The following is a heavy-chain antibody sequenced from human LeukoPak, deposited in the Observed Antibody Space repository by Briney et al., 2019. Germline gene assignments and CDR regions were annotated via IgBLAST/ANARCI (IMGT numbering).Heavy chain of an antibody. V-gene: IGHV6-1*01. CDR3: ARGARQWLVHEPYYYMDV. D-gene: IGHD6-19*01. CDR1: GDSVSSNSAA. CDR2: TYYRSKWYN. Sequence: SQTLSLTCAISGDSVSSNSAAWNWIRQSPSRGLEWLGRTYYRSKWYNDYAVSVKSRITINPDTSKNQFSLQLNSVTPEDTAVYYCARGARQWLVHEPYYYMDVWGKGTTVTVSS. J-gene: IGHJ6*03.